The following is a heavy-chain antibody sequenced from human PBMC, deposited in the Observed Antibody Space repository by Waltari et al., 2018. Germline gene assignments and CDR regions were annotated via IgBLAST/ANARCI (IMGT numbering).Heavy chain of an antibody. CDR3: ATGGWGFFLDH. CDR2: ISSTSSYT. D-gene: IGHD7-27*01. J-gene: IGHJ4*02. V-gene: IGHV3-21*02. Sequence: EVQLVESGGGLVKPGGSLRLSCEASGFTFSSYNMNWVRQAPGRWLEWVSSISSTSSYTHQADSVKGRFTISRDNAKNSLYLQMNSLRAEDTAMYYCATGGWGFFLDHWGQGALVTVSS. CDR1: GFTFSSYN.